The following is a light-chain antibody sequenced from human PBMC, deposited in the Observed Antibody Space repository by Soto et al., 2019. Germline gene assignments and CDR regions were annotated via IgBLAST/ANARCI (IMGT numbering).Light chain of an antibody. CDR2: WAS. J-gene: IGKJ4*01. CDR3: QQYYTTPIT. Sequence: DIVMTQSPDSLAVSLGERATINCKSSQSVLSSSNNKNYLAWYQQKTRQPPKLLINWASTRASGVPDRFSGSGSGTDFTLTISSLQAEDVAVYYCQQYYTTPITCGGGTKVDIK. CDR1: QSVLSSSNNKNY. V-gene: IGKV4-1*01.